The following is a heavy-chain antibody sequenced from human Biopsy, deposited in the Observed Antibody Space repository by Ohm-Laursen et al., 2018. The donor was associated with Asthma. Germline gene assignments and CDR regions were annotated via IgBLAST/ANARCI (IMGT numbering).Heavy chain of an antibody. V-gene: IGHV2-5*02. CDR3: ALSQDSGFDDHSPSWFDP. CDR1: GFSLRTPGVG. J-gene: IGHJ5*02. D-gene: IGHD3-9*01. CDR2: IYLDDYN. Sequence: PTQTLTLTCSFSGFSLRTPGVGVGWIRQSPVKALEWLALIYLDDYNLFRPSLKRRLTITKDPSKNQVVLTMTKMDPVDSGTYYCALSQDSGFDDHSPSWFDPWGQGTLVTVSS.